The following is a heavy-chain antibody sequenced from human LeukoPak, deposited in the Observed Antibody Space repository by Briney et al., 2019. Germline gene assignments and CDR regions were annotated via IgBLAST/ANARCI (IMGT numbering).Heavy chain of an antibody. CDR3: ARDATPTQLWFRGSFDY. D-gene: IGHD5-18*01. Sequence: PGGSLRLSCAASGFTFSDFGMTWVRQAPGKGLEWVPYISSSSLSIYYADSVKGRFTISRDNARNSLYLQMNSLRAEDTAMYYCARDATPTQLWFRGSFDYRGLGALVTVAS. J-gene: IGHJ4*02. CDR1: GFTFSDFG. CDR2: ISSSSLSI. V-gene: IGHV3-48*01.